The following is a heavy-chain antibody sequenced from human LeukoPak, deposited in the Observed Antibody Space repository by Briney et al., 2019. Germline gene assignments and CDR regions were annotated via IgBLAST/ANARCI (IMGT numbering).Heavy chain of an antibody. CDR3: ARRNWYFDL. Sequence: SETLSLTCTVSGDSISSYYWTWIRQPPGKGLEWIGYIYYTGSTNYNPSLKSRVTISVDTSKNQFSLKLSAVAAADTAVYYCARRNWYFDLWGRGTLVTVSS. J-gene: IGHJ2*01. CDR1: GDSISSYY. CDR2: IYYTGST. V-gene: IGHV4-59*01.